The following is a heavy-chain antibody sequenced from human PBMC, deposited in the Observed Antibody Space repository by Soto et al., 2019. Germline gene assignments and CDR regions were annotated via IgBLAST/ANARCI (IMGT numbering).Heavy chain of an antibody. CDR1: GFTVSSNY. CDR2: LYDDGRT. J-gene: IGHJ4*02. D-gene: IGHD4-17*01. Sequence: GGSLRLSCAASGFTVSSNYMSWVRQAPGKGLEWVSVLYDDGRTFYADSVKGRFTISRDNSKNTLYLQMNSLRAEDTAVYYCARVGYGDYQSYFDYWGQGILVTVSS. V-gene: IGHV3-53*01. CDR3: ARVGYGDYQSYFDY.